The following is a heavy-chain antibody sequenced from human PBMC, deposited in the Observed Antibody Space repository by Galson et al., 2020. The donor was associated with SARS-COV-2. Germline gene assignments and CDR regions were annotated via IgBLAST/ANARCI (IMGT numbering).Heavy chain of an antibody. J-gene: IGHJ4*02. Sequence: GGSLRLSCAASGFSFSDYWMHWVRQAPGKGLVWVSRINNFGHSTNYADSVRGRFTVSRDNAKNMLYLQMNSLRAEDTAVYYCARHSSGDYWGQGTLVTVSA. CDR3: ARHSSGDY. CDR2: INNFGHST. D-gene: IGHD3-22*01. CDR1: GFSFSDYW. V-gene: IGHV3-74*01.